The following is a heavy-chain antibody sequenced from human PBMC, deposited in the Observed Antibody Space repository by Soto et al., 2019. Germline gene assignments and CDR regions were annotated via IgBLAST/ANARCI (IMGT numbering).Heavy chain of an antibody. J-gene: IGHJ6*02. Sequence: PGGSLRLSCAASGFAFRTYAMAWVHQAPGKGLEWVSGIWGSGDRTFYADSVKGRFTISRDNSRNTLYLQMYSLTAEDTALYYCAKTGPYCGGDCSRYFYGMDVWGQGTTVTVSS. D-gene: IGHD2-21*02. CDR1: GFAFRTYA. V-gene: IGHV3-23*01. CDR3: AKTGPYCGGDCSRYFYGMDV. CDR2: IWGSGDRT.